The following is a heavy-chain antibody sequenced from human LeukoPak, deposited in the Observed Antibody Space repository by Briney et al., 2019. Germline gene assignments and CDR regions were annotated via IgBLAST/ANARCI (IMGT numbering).Heavy chain of an antibody. CDR1: GSTFSNAW. V-gene: IGHV3-15*01. D-gene: IGHD5-18*01. J-gene: IGHJ6*03. CDR3: IKETAMSSPGGYYNYMDV. Sequence: GGSLRLSCAASGSTFSNAWMSWVRQAPGKGLEWVGRIKRKIGGGTTDYAAPVKGRFSISRDDSKNTLYLQMNSLKTEDSAVYYCIKETAMSSPGGYYNYMDVWGKGTTVTISS. CDR2: IKRKIGGGTT.